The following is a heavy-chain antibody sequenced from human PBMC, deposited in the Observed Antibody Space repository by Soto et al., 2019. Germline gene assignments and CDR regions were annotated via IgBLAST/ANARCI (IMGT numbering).Heavy chain of an antibody. J-gene: IGHJ6*02. CDR2: IYPDDSDT. CDR1: GYSFTSYW. V-gene: IGHV5-51*01. D-gene: IGHD2-15*01. Sequence: PGESLKISCKGSGYSFTSYWIGWVRQMPGKGLECMGIIYPDDSDTRYSPSFQGQVTISADKSISTAYLQWSSLKASDTAMYYCARPRYPGRGYYGMDVWGQGTTVTVSS. CDR3: ARPRYPGRGYYGMDV.